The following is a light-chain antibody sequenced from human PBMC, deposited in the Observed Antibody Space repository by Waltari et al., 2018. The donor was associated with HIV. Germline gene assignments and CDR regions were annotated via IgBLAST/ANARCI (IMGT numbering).Light chain of an antibody. CDR3: SSYDNNNNYVI. Sequence: QSALTQPRSVSGSPGQSVTISCTGTSSDVGASNNVSWYQQHPGKAPKLMIYEVTKRPSGIPGRFSASRAGNTASLTVSGLQAEDEADYYCSSYDNNNNYVIFGGGTKLTVL. J-gene: IGLJ2*01. CDR1: SSDVGASNN. CDR2: EVT. V-gene: IGLV2-8*01.